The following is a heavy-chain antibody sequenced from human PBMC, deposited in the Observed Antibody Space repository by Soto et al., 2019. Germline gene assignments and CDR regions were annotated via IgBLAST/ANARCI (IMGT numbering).Heavy chain of an antibody. V-gene: IGHV4-34*01. Sequence: SEKLRVTCAVYGGLLSGYYWSWCRQPPGKGLEWIGEINHSGSTNYNPSLKSRVTISVDTSKNQFSLKLSSVTAADTAVYYCTRFSCWWDYHDVIAVRGQRSTVTGSS. CDR2: INHSGST. D-gene: IGHD6-19*01. CDR3: TRFSCWWDYHDVIAV. CDR1: GGLLSGYY. J-gene: IGHJ6*02.